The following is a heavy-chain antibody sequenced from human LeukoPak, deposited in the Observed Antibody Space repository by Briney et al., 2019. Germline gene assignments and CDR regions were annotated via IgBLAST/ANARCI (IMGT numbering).Heavy chain of an antibody. D-gene: IGHD6-13*01. V-gene: IGHV5-51*01. J-gene: IGHJ4*02. CDR3: ARQDSSSWYNAY. Sequence: GESLKISCKGSGYIFISYWIAWVRQLPGKGLEWMGIIYPGDSDTRYSPSFQGQVTISADKSISTAYLQWSSLKASDTAIYYCARQDSSSWYNAYWGQGTLVTVSS. CDR2: IYPGDSDT. CDR1: GYIFISYW.